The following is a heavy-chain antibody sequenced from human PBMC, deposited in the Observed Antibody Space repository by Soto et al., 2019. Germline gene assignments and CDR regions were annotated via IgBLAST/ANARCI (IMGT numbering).Heavy chain of an antibody. Sequence: LSLTCAASGFTFSSYAMSWVRQAPGKGLEWVSAISGSGGSTYYADSVKGRFTISRDNSKNTLYLQMNSLRAEDTAVYYCAKGYYDILTGVSFDYWGQGTLVTVSS. V-gene: IGHV3-23*01. CDR2: ISGSGGST. J-gene: IGHJ4*02. CDR3: AKGYYDILTGVSFDY. CDR1: GFTFSSYA. D-gene: IGHD3-9*01.